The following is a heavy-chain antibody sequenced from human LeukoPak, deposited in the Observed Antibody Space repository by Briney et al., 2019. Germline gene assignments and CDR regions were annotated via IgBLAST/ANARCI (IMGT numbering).Heavy chain of an antibody. CDR1: GGSISSSSYY. CDR3: ARRKGAYSYYYYYMDV. Sequence: SETLSLTCTVSGGSISSSSYYWGWIRQPPGKGLEWIGSIYYSGSTYYSPSLKSRVTISVDTSKNQFSLKLSSVTAADTAVYYCARRKGAYSYYYYYMDVWGKGTPVTVSS. J-gene: IGHJ6*03. CDR2: IYYSGST. D-gene: IGHD4/OR15-4a*01. V-gene: IGHV4-39*01.